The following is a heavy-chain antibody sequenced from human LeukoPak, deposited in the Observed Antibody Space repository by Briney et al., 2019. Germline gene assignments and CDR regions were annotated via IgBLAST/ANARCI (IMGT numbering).Heavy chain of an antibody. Sequence: GGSLRLSCAASGFSVSLYGMHWVRQAPGKGLEWVAFLRSDTNSEHYAVSVKGRFAISRDTSKDTLNLQMRSLRVEDTALYYCARGLRQAGLAPLEFGGQGTQVIVSS. CDR3: ARGLRQAGLAPLEF. D-gene: IGHD3-10*01. V-gene: IGHV3-30*02. CDR1: GFSVSLYG. J-gene: IGHJ4*02. CDR2: LRSDTNSE.